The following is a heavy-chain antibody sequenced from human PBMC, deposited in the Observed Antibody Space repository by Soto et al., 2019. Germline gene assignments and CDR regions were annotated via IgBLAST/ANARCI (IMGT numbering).Heavy chain of an antibody. V-gene: IGHV3-53*01. D-gene: IGHD3-10*01. CDR3: SRDSGDHSPSGTWGDV. CDR2: LYYGGTM. Sequence: EAQLVESGGTLIQPGGFLRLSCAASGFTVRSNFFTWVRQAPGKGLEWVSTLYYGGTMSYADSVKGRFTISRDDSKNTLFLQMNSLRAEDTAVYYCSRDSGDHSPSGTWGDVWGQGTTVTVSS. CDR1: GFTVRSNF. J-gene: IGHJ6*02.